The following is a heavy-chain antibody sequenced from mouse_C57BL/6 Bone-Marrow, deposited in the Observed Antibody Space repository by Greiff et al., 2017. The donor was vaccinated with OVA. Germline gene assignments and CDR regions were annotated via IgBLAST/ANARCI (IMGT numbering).Heavy chain of an antibody. CDR2: IDPSDSYT. V-gene: IGHV1-50*01. J-gene: IGHJ2*01. D-gene: IGHD1-1*01. CDR1: GYTFTSYW. CDR3: ARDPAIYYGSSYELDY. Sequence: QVQLQQPGAELVKPGASVKLSCKASGYTFTSYWMQWVKQRPGQGLEWIGEIDPSDSYTNYNQKFKGKATLTVDTSSSTAYMQLSSRTSEDSAVYYCARDPAIYYGSSYELDYWGQGTTLTVSS.